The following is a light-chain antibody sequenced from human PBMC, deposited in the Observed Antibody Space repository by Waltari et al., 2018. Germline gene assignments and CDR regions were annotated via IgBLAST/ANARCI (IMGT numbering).Light chain of an antibody. CDR3: LVWHSTTDHHGV. CDR1: NIGTKS. J-gene: IGLJ2*01. CDR2: YDS. V-gene: IGLV3-21*04. Sequence: SYVVTQSPSVSVAPGETARITCGGDNIGTKSVHWYQTRPGQAPVLVISYDSDRPSGIPERFSGSNSGNTATLTISWVEAEDEADYYCLVWHSTTDHHGVFGGGTKLTVL.